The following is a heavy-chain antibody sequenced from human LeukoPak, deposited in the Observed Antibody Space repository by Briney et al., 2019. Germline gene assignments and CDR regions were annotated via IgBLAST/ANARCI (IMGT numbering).Heavy chain of an antibody. D-gene: IGHD5-24*01. CDR2: INHSGST. CDR1: GGSFSGYY. CDR3: AREVELARQFDY. J-gene: IGHJ4*02. V-gene: IGHV4-34*01. Sequence: PSETLSLTCAVYGGSFSGYYWSWIRQPPGKGLEWIGEINHSGSTNYSPSLKSRVTMSVDTSKNQLSLKLSSVTAADTAVYYCAREVELARQFDYWGQGTLVTVSS.